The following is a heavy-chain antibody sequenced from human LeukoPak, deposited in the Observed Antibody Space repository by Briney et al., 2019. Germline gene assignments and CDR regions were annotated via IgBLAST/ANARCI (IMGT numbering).Heavy chain of an antibody. Sequence: SETLSLTCTVSGGSIISSTYYWGWIRQPPGTGLEWIGSIYYSGSTYYNPSLKSRVTISMDKSKNQLSLKLNFVTAADTAVYYCARDRGGYTYSHDYWGQGTLVTVSS. CDR3: ARDRGGYTYSHDY. D-gene: IGHD5-18*01. CDR2: IYYSGST. J-gene: IGHJ4*02. CDR1: GGSIISSTYY. V-gene: IGHV4-39*07.